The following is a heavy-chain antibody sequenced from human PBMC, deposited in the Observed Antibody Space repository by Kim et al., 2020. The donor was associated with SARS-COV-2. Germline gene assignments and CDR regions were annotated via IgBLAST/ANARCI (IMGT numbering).Heavy chain of an antibody. D-gene: IGHD4-4*01. Sequence: SETLSLTCAVYGGSFSGYYWSWIRQPPGKGLEWIGEINHSGSTNYNPSLKSRVTISVDTSKNQFSLKLSSVTAADTAVYYCARSDYRTGITLDYWGQGTLVTVSS. CDR1: GGSFSGYY. V-gene: IGHV4-34*01. CDR2: INHSGST. CDR3: ARSDYRTGITLDY. J-gene: IGHJ4*02.